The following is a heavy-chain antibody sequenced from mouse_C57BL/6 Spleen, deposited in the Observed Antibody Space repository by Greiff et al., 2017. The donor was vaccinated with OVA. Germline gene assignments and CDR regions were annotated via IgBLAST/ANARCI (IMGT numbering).Heavy chain of an antibody. CDR2: INPGSGGT. D-gene: IGHD1-1*01. V-gene: IGHV1-54*01. CDR1: GYAFTNYL. Sequence: VQLQQSGAELVRPGTSVKVSCKASGYAFTNYLIEWVKQRPGQGLEWNGVINPGSGGTNYNEKFKGKATLTADKSSSTAYMQLSSLTSEDSAVYFCAREGYYEAMDYWGQGTSVTVSS. CDR3: AREGYYEAMDY. J-gene: IGHJ4*01.